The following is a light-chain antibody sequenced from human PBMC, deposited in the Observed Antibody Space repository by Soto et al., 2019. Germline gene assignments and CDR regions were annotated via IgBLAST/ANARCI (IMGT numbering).Light chain of an antibody. CDR1: QTVLNNY. V-gene: IGKV3-20*01. CDR3: QQYGSSPTT. CDR2: GAS. Sequence: ESGLTQSPGTLSLSPGERATLSCRASQTVLNNYLTWYQQKPGQAPRRLIFGASIRATGIPDRFSGSGSGTDFTLTISRLEPEDFAVYYCQQYGSSPTTFGQGTNVDIK. J-gene: IGKJ1*01.